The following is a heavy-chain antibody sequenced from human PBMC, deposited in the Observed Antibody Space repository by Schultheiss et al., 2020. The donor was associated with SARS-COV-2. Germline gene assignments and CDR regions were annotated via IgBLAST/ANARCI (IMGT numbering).Heavy chain of an antibody. Sequence: TLSLPCTVSGGSISAYFWSWIRQPPGKGLEWIGNVYYTGSTNYSPSLKSRVTISVDMSKNQFSLKLNSVTAADTALYYCARGGRAKQLGFDYWGQGTLVTVSS. J-gene: IGHJ4*02. CDR3: ARGGRAKQLGFDY. D-gene: IGHD1-1*01. V-gene: IGHV4-59*01. CDR2: VYYTGST. CDR1: GGSISAYF.